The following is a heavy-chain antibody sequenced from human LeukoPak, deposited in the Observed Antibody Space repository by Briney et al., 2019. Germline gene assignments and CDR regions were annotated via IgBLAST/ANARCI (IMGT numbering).Heavy chain of an antibody. CDR2: IYTRGST. V-gene: IGHV4-4*07. CDR1: GGSINNYY. Sequence: SETLSLTCTVSGGSINNYYWSWIRQPAGKGLEWIGRIYTRGSTNYNPSLKSRVTMSVDTSKNQYSLKLSSVTAADTAVYYCARGRCSADICSGGDAFDIWGQGTMVSVSS. CDR3: ARGRCSADICSGGDAFDI. J-gene: IGHJ3*02. D-gene: IGHD2-15*01.